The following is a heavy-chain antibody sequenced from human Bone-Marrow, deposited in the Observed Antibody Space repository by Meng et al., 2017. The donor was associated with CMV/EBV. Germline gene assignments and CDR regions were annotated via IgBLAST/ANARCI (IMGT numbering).Heavy chain of an antibody. CDR1: GYTFTSYA. V-gene: IGHV1-46*01. CDR3: ARGSSSAWYPFDY. J-gene: IGHJ4*02. D-gene: IGHD6-19*01. Sequence: QVQLVQSGAEVKKPGASVKVSCKASGYTFTSYAMHWVRQAPGQGLEWMGIINPTGGSTSYAQKFQGRVTMARDTSTSTVYVELSSLRSEDTAIYFCARGSSSAWYPFDYWGQGTLVTVSS. CDR2: INPTGGST.